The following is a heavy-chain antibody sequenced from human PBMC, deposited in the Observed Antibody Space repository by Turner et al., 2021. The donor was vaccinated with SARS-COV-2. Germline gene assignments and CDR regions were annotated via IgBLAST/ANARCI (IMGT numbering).Heavy chain of an antibody. V-gene: IGHV3-33*01. Sequence: QVQLVESGGGVVQPGRSLRLSCAASGFTFSTYAMHWVRQAPGKGLEWVAVIWYDGSKKFYVDSVKDRFTISRDNSKNTLYLQMNSLRAEDTAVYYCARDYSSSSYLVSWFDPWGQGTLVTVSS. CDR2: IWYDGSKK. CDR3: ARDYSSSSYLVSWFDP. CDR1: GFTFSTYA. J-gene: IGHJ5*02. D-gene: IGHD6-6*01.